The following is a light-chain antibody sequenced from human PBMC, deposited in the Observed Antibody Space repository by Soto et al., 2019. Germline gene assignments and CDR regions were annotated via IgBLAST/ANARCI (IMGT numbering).Light chain of an antibody. CDR2: DVT. CDR3: SSYTASRTVV. J-gene: IGLJ2*01. Sequence: QSALTQPASVSGSPGQSISISCTGTSSDVGASTYVSWYQQHPVEAPKLLIYDVTNRHAGVSNRFPASKSANPASLTISGLRAEDEGHYFCSSYTASRTVVFGGEPQLAVL. V-gene: IGLV2-14*03. CDR1: SSDVGASTY.